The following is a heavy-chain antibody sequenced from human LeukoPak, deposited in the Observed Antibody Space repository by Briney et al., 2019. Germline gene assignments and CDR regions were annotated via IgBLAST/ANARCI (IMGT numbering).Heavy chain of an antibody. Sequence: PSETLSLTCTVPGGSISSYYWSWIRQPPGKGLEWIGYTYYTGSTNYNPSLKSRVTISVDTSKNQFSLKLRYVTAADTAVYYCARWTSGWFDPWGQGTLVTVSS. J-gene: IGHJ5*02. CDR2: TYYTGST. CDR3: ARWTSGWFDP. D-gene: IGHD3/OR15-3a*01. V-gene: IGHV4-59*08. CDR1: GGSISSYY.